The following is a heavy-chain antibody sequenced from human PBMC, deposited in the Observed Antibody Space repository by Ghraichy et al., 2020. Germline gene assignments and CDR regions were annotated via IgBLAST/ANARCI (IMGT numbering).Heavy chain of an antibody. D-gene: IGHD6-19*01. CDR2: INPNGGDT. Sequence: ASVKVSCKASGYSFTGYYMHWVRQAPGQGLEWMGRINPNGGDTVYAQKFQGRVTLTGDMSISTAYMELSGLTSGDTAVYFCARSSGWAEVYFFDYWGQGTLVTVSS. V-gene: IGHV1-2*06. CDR1: GYSFTGYY. CDR3: ARSSGWAEVYFFDY. J-gene: IGHJ4*02.